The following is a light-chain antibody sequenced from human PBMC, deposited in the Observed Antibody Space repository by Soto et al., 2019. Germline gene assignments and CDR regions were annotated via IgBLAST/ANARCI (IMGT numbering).Light chain of an antibody. V-gene: IGKV1-12*01. CDR3: QQASSFPLT. CDR2: AAS. J-gene: IGKJ5*01. Sequence: DIQMTQSPSSVSASVGDRVTITCRASQGISRWLAWYQQKPGKAPKLLTYAASDLQGGVPSRFSGSGSGTEFTLTINSLHPEDFATYYCQQASSFPLTFGQGTRLEIK. CDR1: QGISRW.